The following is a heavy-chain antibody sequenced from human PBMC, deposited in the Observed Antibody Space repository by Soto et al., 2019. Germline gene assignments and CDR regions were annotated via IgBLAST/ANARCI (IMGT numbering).Heavy chain of an antibody. Sequence: SGGSLRLSCAASGFTFSSYGMHWVRQAPGKGLEWVAVISYDGSNKYYADSVKGRFTISRDNSKNTLYLQMNSLRAEDTAVYYCAKGKGHRSSWCFGEYRLDIWGQGTMVTVSS. J-gene: IGHJ3*02. V-gene: IGHV3-30*18. D-gene: IGHD6-13*01. CDR1: GFTFSSYG. CDR3: AKGKGHRSSWCFGEYRLDI. CDR2: ISYDGSNK.